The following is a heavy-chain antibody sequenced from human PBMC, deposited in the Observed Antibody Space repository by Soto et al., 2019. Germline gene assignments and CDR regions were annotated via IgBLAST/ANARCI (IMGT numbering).Heavy chain of an antibody. J-gene: IGHJ4*02. CDR3: ARGSGYYYWDDY. CDR1: GYTFTNFG. D-gene: IGHD3-22*01. V-gene: IGHV1-18*01. CDR2: ISAYNGNT. Sequence: ASVKVSCKASGYTFTNFGISWVRQAPGQGLEWMGWISAYNGNTNYAQNFQGRVTMTTDTSTSTAYMELRSLRSDDTAVYYCARGSGYYYWDDYWGQGTLVTVSS.